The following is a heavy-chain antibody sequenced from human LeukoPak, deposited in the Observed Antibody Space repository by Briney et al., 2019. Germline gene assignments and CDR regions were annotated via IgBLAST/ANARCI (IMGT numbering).Heavy chain of an antibody. D-gene: IGHD3-10*01. CDR2: ITGSGDST. V-gene: IGHV3-23*01. J-gene: IGHJ4*02. CDR1: GFTFSSYS. CDR3: AKRSGSSPIYFDY. Sequence: GGSLRLSCAASGFTFSSYSMNWVRQAPGKGLEWVSGITGSGDSTYYADSVKGRFTISRDNSKNTLYLQMNSLRAEDTAVYYCAKRSGSSPIYFDYWGQGTLVTVSS.